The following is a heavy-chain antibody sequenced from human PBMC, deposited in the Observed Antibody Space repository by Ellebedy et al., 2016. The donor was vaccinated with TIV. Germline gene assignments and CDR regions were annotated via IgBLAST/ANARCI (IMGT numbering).Heavy chain of an antibody. V-gene: IGHV4-59*08. CDR3: ARVTLSSYRLDP. D-gene: IGHD4-11*01. J-gene: IGHJ5*02. CDR1: GGSVTSYY. CDR2: IFYYGGT. Sequence: MPSETLSLTCTLSGGSVTSYYWSWIRQPPGKGLEWIGYIFYYGGTNYNPSLRSRVSFSVDTSNNQFSLKLSSVTAADTAVYYCARVTLSSYRLDPWGQGTLVTVSS.